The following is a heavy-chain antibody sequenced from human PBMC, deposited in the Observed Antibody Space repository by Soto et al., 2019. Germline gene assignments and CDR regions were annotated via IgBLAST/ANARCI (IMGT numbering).Heavy chain of an antibody. CDR1: GYTFTNYG. CDR2: ISAYNGDT. D-gene: IGHD2-15*01. CDR3: ARGPAGGLRGGVSY. Sequence: RASVKVSCKTSGYTFTNYGITWVRQAPGQGLKWTGWISAYNGDTNYAQKFQGRVIMTTDTSTTTAYMELRSLRSDDTAVYYCARGPAGGLRGGVSYWGQGTLVTVSS. V-gene: IGHV1-18*04. J-gene: IGHJ4*02.